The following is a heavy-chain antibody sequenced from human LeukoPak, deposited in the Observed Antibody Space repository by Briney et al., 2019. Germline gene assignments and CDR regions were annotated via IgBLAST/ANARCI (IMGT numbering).Heavy chain of an antibody. V-gene: IGHV3-48*03. CDR3: ALGLLGEYDYFDY. CDR2: INSRVSTT. CDR1: GFTFSSSE. Sequence: GGSLKPSCATPGFTFSSSEINWARPTPWKGLESISYINSRVSTTYYADSVKRRFTISSPNVPHSLFLQMNRLSAHHPSVYYCALGLLGEYDYFDYWGQGTLVTVSS. J-gene: IGHJ4*02. D-gene: IGHD2/OR15-2a*01.